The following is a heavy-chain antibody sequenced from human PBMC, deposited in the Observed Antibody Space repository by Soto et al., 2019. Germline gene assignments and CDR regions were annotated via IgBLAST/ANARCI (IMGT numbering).Heavy chain of an antibody. CDR3: ARDREFGYYDSSGYYYGYYFDY. CDR1: GGTFSSYA. V-gene: IGHV1-69*13. CDR2: IIPIFGTA. D-gene: IGHD3-22*01. J-gene: IGHJ4*02. Sequence: SVKVSCKASGGTFSSYAISWVRQAPGQGLEWMGGIIPIFGTANYAQKFQGRVTITADESTSTAYMELSSLRSEDTAVYYCARDREFGYYDSSGYYYGYYFDYWGQG.